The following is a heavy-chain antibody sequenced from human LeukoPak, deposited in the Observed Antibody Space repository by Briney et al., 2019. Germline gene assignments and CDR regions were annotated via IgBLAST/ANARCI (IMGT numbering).Heavy chain of an antibody. CDR2: IYYIGST. CDR1: GGSISSSSYY. D-gene: IGHD3-22*01. CDR3: ARLDSSGYLSSRYYYYMDV. Sequence: SETLSLACTVSGGSISSSSYYWGWIRQPPGKGLEWIGSIYYIGSTYYNPSLKSRVTISVDTSKNQFSLKLSSVTAADTAVYYCARLDSSGYLSSRYYYYMDVWGKGTTVTVSS. V-gene: IGHV4-39*07. J-gene: IGHJ6*03.